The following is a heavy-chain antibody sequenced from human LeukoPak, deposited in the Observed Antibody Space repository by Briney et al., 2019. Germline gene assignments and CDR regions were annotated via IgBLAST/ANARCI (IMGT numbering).Heavy chain of an antibody. CDR2: IESKTDGGTT. J-gene: IGHJ4*02. Sequence: GGSLRLSCAASGFSFSDAWVSWVRQIPGKGLEWVGRIESKTDGGTTDYAAPVKGRFTISRDDSTNTLYLQMNSLKSEDTAVYYCTTYGSGRKFDYWGQGILVTVSS. D-gene: IGHD3-10*01. CDR1: GFSFSDAW. CDR3: TTYGSGRKFDY. V-gene: IGHV3-15*04.